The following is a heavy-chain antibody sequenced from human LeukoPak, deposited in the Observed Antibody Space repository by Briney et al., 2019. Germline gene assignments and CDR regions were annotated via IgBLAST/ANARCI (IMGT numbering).Heavy chain of an antibody. V-gene: IGHV4-59*01. Sequence: SETLSLTCTVSGGSISSYYWSWIRQPPGKGLEWIGYIYYSGSTNYNPSLKSRVTISVDTSKNQFSLKLSSVTAADTAVYYCASTEAQQLALDYWGQGTLVTVSS. D-gene: IGHD6-13*01. J-gene: IGHJ4*02. CDR1: GGSISSYY. CDR3: ASTEAQQLALDY. CDR2: IYYSGST.